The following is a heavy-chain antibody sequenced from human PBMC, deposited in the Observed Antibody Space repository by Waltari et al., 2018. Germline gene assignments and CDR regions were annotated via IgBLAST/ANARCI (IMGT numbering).Heavy chain of an antibody. CDR1: GYTFTGYY. J-gene: IGHJ4*02. CDR2: FNPKSGGT. V-gene: IGHV1-2*02. D-gene: IGHD6-13*01. CDR3: ARVTAQQLVDY. Sequence: QVQLVQSGAEVKKPGASVKVSCKASGYTFTGYYMHWVRQAPGQGLGWMGWFNPKSGGTNHAQKFQGRGTMTRDTSISTAYMELSRLRSDDTAVYYCARVTAQQLVDYWGQGTLVTVSS.